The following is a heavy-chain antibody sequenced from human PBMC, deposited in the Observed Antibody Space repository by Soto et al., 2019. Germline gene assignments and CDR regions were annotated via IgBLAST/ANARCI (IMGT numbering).Heavy chain of an antibody. CDR3: ARDDYNSHYMDV. Sequence: GGSLRLSCAASGFTFSSYGMHWVRQAPGKGLEWVTVIWYDGSNKYYADSVKGRFTISRDNSKNTLYLQMNSLRAEDTAVYYCARDDYNSHYMDVWGKGTTVTVSS. V-gene: IGHV3-33*01. D-gene: IGHD4-4*01. J-gene: IGHJ6*03. CDR1: GFTFSSYG. CDR2: IWYDGSNK.